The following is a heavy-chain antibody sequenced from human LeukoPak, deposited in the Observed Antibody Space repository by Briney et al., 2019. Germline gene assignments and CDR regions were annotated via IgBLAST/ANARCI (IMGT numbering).Heavy chain of an antibody. Sequence: SETLSLTCTVSGGSISSDNYYWGWIRQPPGKGLEWIGSIYHSGTTYSGSTYYNPSLKSRVTISLDTSKNQFSLKVGSMTAADTAVYYCARAGGYGLIDYWGQGTMVTVSS. V-gene: IGHV4-39*07. CDR1: GGSISSDNYY. CDR3: ARAGGYGLIDY. CDR2: IYHSGTTYSGST. J-gene: IGHJ4*02. D-gene: IGHD5-18*01.